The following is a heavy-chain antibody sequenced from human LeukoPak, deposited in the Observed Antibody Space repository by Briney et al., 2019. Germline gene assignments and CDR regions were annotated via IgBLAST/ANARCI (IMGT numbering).Heavy chain of an antibody. CDR1: GYSISSGYY. CDR3: AYGDYGGYYYYMDV. D-gene: IGHD4-17*01. Sequence: SETLSLTCAVSGYSISSGYYWGWIRQPPGKGLEWIGSIYHSGSTYYNPSLKSRVTISVDTSKNQFSLKLSSVTAADTAVYYCAYGDYGGYYYYMDVWGKGTTVTVSS. V-gene: IGHV4-38-2*01. J-gene: IGHJ6*03. CDR2: IYHSGST.